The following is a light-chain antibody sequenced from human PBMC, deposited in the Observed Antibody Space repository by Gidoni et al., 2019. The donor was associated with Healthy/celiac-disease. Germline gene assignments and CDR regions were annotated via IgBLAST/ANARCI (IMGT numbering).Light chain of an antibody. Sequence: SYELTQPPSVSVSPGQTARITCSGDALPKQYAYWYQQKPGQAPVRVLYKDSERPSGIPERFSGSSSGTTVTLTISGVQAEDEADYYCQSADSSGTWVFGGGTKLTVL. J-gene: IGLJ3*02. CDR2: KDS. CDR1: ALPKQY. CDR3: QSADSSGTWV. V-gene: IGLV3-25*02.